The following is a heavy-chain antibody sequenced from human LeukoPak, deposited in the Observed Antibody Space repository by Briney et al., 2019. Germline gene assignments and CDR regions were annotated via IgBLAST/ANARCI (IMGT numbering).Heavy chain of an antibody. Sequence: GGSLRLSCAAFGFTFSSYSMNWVRQAPGKGLEWVSSISSSSSYIYYADSVKGRFTISRDNAKNSLYLQMNSLRAEDTAVYYCARDPYGDYVGFDYWGQGTLVTVSS. J-gene: IGHJ4*02. V-gene: IGHV3-21*01. CDR3: ARDPYGDYVGFDY. D-gene: IGHD4-17*01. CDR1: GFTFSSYS. CDR2: ISSSSSYI.